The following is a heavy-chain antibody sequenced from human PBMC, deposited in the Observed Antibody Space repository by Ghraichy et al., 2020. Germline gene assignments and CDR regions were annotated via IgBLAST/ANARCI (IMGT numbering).Heavy chain of an antibody. CDR2: IRSKANSYAT. V-gene: IGHV3-73*01. Sequence: GESLNISCAASGFTFSGSAMHWVRQASGKGLEWVGRIRSKANSYATAYAASVKGRFTISRDDSKNTAYLQMNSLKTEDTAVYYCIPGGNYAKTDYWGQGTLVTVSS. CDR3: IPGGNYAKTDY. J-gene: IGHJ4*02. CDR1: GFTFSGSA. D-gene: IGHD4-23*01.